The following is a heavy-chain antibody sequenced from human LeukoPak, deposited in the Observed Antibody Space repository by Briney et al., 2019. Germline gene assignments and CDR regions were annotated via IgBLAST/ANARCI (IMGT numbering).Heavy chain of an antibody. CDR1: GGSISNQY. CDR2: MSYSGSS. J-gene: IGHJ4*02. Sequence: SETLSLTCTVSGGSISNQYWSWIRQPPGKGLEWLGYMSYSGSSDYNPSLNSRGTISVDTSKNQFSLKLSSVTAADTAVYYCARGAYYYDSSGYFDYWGQGTLVTVSS. D-gene: IGHD3-22*01. CDR3: ARGAYYYDSSGYFDY. V-gene: IGHV4-59*11.